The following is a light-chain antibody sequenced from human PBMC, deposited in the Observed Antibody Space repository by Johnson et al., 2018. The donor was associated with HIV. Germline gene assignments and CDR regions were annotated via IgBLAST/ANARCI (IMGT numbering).Light chain of an antibody. CDR2: ENN. J-gene: IGLJ1*01. CDR3: GTWDTSLTAGGV. Sequence: QSMLTQPPSVSAAPGQKVTISCSGSSSKIGNNYVSWYQQLPGTAPKLLIYENNRRPSGTPDRFSGSKSGTSATLGITGLQTGDEADYYCGTWDTSLTAGGVFGTGTKVSVL. CDR1: SSKIGNNY. V-gene: IGLV1-51*02.